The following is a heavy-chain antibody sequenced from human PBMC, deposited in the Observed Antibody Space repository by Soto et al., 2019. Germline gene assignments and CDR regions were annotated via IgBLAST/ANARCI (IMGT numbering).Heavy chain of an antibody. V-gene: IGHV2-26*01. CDR1: GFSLSNARMG. CDR3: ARALVPAGYRYGYFDL. CDR2: IFSNDEK. Sequence: QVTLKESGPVLVKPTETLTLTCTVSGFSLSNARMGVSWIRQPPGKALEWLAHIFSNDEKSYSTSLKSRLTISQDTSKNQLVLTMTTMDPVDTATYYCARALVPAGYRYGYFDLWGRGTLVTVSS. J-gene: IGHJ2*01. D-gene: IGHD5-18*01.